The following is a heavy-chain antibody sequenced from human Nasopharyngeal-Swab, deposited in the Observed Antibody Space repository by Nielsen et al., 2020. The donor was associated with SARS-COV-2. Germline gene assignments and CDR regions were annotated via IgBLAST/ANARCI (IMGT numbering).Heavy chain of an antibody. Sequence: GESLKISCAASGFTFSSYAMSWVRQAPGKGLEWVSSISGSGGSTYYADSVKGRFTISRDNSKNTVYLQMNSLRAEDTAVYYCAKGGYTSFFDYWGQGTLVTVSS. V-gene: IGHV3-23*01. CDR2: ISGSGGST. CDR1: GFTFSSYA. CDR3: AKGGYTSFFDY. D-gene: IGHD5-18*01. J-gene: IGHJ4*02.